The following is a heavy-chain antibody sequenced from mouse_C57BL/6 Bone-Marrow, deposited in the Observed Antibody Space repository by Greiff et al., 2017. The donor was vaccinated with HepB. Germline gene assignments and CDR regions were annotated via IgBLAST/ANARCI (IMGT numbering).Heavy chain of an antibody. D-gene: IGHD1-1*01. CDR3: ARGGTTVVATPFDY. J-gene: IGHJ2*01. V-gene: IGHV1-50*01. CDR2: IDPSDSYT. CDR1: GYTFTSYW. Sequence: QVQLQQPGAELVKPGASVKLSCKASGYTFTSYWMQWVKQRPGQGLEWIGEIDPSDSYTNYNQKFKGKATLTVDTSSSTAYMQLSSLTSEDSAVYYCARGGTTVVATPFDYWGQGTTLTVSS.